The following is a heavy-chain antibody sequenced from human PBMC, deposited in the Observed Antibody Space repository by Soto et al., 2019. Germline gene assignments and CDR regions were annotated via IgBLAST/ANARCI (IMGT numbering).Heavy chain of an antibody. D-gene: IGHD6-13*01. Sequence: QLQLQESGPGLVKPSETLSLTCTVSGGSISSSSYYWGWIRQPPGKGLEWIGSIYYSGSTYYNPPLKSRVTISVDTSKNQFSLKLSPVSAADSAVYYCARRGSSGWYGYWGQGTLVTVSS. CDR3: ARRGSSGWYGY. CDR2: IYYSGST. J-gene: IGHJ4*02. CDR1: GGSISSSSYY. V-gene: IGHV4-39*01.